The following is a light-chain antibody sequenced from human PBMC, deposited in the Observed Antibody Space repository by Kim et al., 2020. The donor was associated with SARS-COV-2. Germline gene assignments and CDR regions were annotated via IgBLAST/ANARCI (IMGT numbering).Light chain of an antibody. Sequence: AAVGDRVTITCLASQNISSYLNWYQQKPGKAPNLLIYAASTLQSGVPSRFSGSGSGTDFTLTISSLQTEDFTTYYCQQSYNTSLTFRGGTKVDIK. CDR1: QNISSY. J-gene: IGKJ4*01. CDR3: QQSYNTSLT. CDR2: AAS. V-gene: IGKV1-39*01.